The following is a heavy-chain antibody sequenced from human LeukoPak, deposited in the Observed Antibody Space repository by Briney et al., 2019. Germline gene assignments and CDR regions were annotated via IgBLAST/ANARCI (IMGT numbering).Heavy chain of an antibody. CDR2: INSWSSYI. Sequence: PGGSLRLSCAASGITFINYSMNWVRQAPGKGLEWVSSINSWSSYIYYADSVKGRFTISRENSKNTLFLQMNSLRVEDTAVYYCAKGVGSSRMGVEYWGQGTLVTVSS. CDR1: GITFINYS. V-gene: IGHV3-21*04. CDR3: AKGVGSSRMGVEY. D-gene: IGHD1-26*01. J-gene: IGHJ4*02.